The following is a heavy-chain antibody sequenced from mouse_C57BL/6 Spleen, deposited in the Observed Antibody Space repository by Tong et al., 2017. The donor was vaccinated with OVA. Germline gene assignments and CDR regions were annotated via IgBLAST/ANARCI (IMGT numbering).Heavy chain of an antibody. J-gene: IGHJ3*01. D-gene: IGHD2-3*01. CDR1: GFTFSSYA. V-gene: IGHV5-4*01. CDR2: ISDGGSYT. CDR3: ARGYDGLFAY. Sequence: EVQLQESGGGLVKPGGSLKLSCAASGFTFSSYAMSWVRQTPEKRLEWVATISDGGSYTYYPDNVKGRFTISRDNAKNNLYLQMSHLKSEDTAMYYCARGYDGLFAYWGQGTLVTVSA.